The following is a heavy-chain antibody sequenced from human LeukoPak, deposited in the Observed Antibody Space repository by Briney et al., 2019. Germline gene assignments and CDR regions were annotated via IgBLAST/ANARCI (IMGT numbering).Heavy chain of an antibody. CDR2: ISSSSSYI. V-gene: IGHV3-21*01. CDR3: ARDGRCGGDCYAS. Sequence: PGGSLRLSCAASGFSYSSYTMNWVRQAPGKGLEWVSIISSSSSYIYYADSVKGRFTISRDNAKNALYLQMNSLRVEDTAVYYCARDGRCGGDCYASWGQGTLVTVSS. J-gene: IGHJ4*02. D-gene: IGHD2-21*02. CDR1: GFSYSSYT.